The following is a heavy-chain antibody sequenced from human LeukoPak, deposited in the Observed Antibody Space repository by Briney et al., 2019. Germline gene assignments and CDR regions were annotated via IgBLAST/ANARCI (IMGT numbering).Heavy chain of an antibody. D-gene: IGHD3-16*01. J-gene: IGHJ4*02. V-gene: IGHV4-59*08. Sequence: SETLSLTCPVSGASVKSDYWSWIRQSPGKGLEWIANVYYSGSTNYNPSLKSRVTISVDASKNQISLKLSSVTAADTAVYYCARATYVPPVYWGQGTLVTVSS. CDR2: VYYSGST. CDR3: ARATYVPPVY. CDR1: GASVKSDY.